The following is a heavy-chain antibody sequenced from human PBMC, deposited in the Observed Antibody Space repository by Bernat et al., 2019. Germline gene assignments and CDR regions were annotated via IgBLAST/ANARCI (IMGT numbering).Heavy chain of an antibody. CDR1: GFTFSSYG. CDR2: ISYDGSNK. Sequence: QVQLVESGGGVVQPGRSLRLSCAASGFTFSSYGMHWVRQAPGKGLEGVAVISYDGSNKYYADSVKGRFTISRDNSKNTLYLQMNSLRAEDTAVYYCAKGGSSSGWYKYYFDYWGQGTLVTVSS. CDR3: AKGGSSSGWYKYYFDY. J-gene: IGHJ4*02. V-gene: IGHV3-30*18. D-gene: IGHD6-19*01.